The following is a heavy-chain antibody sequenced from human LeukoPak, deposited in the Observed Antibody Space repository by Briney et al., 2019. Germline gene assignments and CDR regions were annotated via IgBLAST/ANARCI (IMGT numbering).Heavy chain of an antibody. CDR1: GFTVSSNY. D-gene: IGHD4-17*01. CDR2: IYSGGST. J-gene: IGHJ4*02. Sequence: GGSLRLLCAVSGFTVSSNYVSWVRQAPGKGLEWVSVIYSGGSTYYADSVKGRFTISRDNSKNTLYLQMNSLRAEDTAVYYCVRGHYGEYTLFYYRGQGTLVTVSS. CDR3: VRGHYGEYTLFYY. V-gene: IGHV3-53*01.